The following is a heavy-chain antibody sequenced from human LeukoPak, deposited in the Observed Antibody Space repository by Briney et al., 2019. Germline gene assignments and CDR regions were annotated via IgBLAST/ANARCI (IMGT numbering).Heavy chain of an antibody. V-gene: IGHV3-33*01. Sequence: GGSLRLSCAASGFNFNDSGMHWVRQAPGKGLEWVAVIWYDGSNKYYADSVKGRFTISRDNSKNTLYLQMNSLRAEDTAVYYCARVSGYCSGGSCYVIDAFDIWGQGTMVTVSS. J-gene: IGHJ3*02. CDR3: ARVSGYCSGGSCYVIDAFDI. D-gene: IGHD2-15*01. CDR1: GFNFNDSG. CDR2: IWYDGSNK.